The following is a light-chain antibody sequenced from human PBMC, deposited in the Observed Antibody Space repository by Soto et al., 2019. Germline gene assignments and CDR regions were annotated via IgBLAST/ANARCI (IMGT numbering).Light chain of an antibody. CDR1: QSVSSSY. J-gene: IGKJ5*01. V-gene: IGKV3D-20*02. CDR3: QQRRNWPT. Sequence: EIVLTQSPCTLSLSTGERATLSCRASQSVSSSYLAWYQQKPGQAPRLLIYAASIRATGIPARFSGSGSGTDFTLTISSLEPEDFAVYFCQQRRNWPTFGQGTRLEIK. CDR2: AAS.